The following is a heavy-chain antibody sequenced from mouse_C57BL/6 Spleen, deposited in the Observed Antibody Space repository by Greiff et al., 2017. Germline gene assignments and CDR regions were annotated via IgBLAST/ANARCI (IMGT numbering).Heavy chain of an antibody. CDR2: IDPSDSET. D-gene: IGHD1-1*01. V-gene: IGHV1-52*01. Sequence: QVQLQQPGAELVRPGSSVKLSCKASGYTFTSYWMHWVKQRPIQGLEWIGNIDPSDSETHYNQKFKDKATLTVDQSSSTAYMQLSSLTSEDSAVYYCARGDYYYGSSYIFDYWGQGTTLTVSS. J-gene: IGHJ2*01. CDR1: GYTFTSYW. CDR3: ARGDYYYGSSYIFDY.